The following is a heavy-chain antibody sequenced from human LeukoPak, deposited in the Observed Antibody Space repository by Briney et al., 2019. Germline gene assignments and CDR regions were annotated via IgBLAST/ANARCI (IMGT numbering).Heavy chain of an antibody. Sequence: SETLSLTCTVSGGSISSYYWSWIRQPPEKGLEWIGYIYDSGSTNYNPSLKSRVTISVDTSKNQFSLKLNSVTAADTAVYYCARALTTVTQYYFDYWGQGTLVTVSS. J-gene: IGHJ4*02. D-gene: IGHD4-17*01. CDR2: IYDSGST. CDR3: ARALTTVTQYYFDY. V-gene: IGHV4-59*08. CDR1: GGSISSYY.